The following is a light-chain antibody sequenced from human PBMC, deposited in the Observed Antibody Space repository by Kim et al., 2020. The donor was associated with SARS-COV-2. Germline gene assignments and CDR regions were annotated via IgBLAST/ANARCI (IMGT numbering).Light chain of an antibody. CDR1: QSVGSSY. Sequence: AGEGATSSCSGSQSVGSSYLAGYHQKPGQAPRLLIYGAYIRASGIPARCTGSGSGTDFTLTITRLEPEDFAVYYCQYHGDSPLITFGPGTKVDIK. J-gene: IGKJ3*01. V-gene: IGKV3-20*01. CDR3: QYHGDSPLIT. CDR2: GAY.